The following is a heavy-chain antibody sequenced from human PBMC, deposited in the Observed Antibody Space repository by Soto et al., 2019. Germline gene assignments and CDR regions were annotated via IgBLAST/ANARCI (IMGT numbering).Heavy chain of an antibody. CDR3: ARRGPNNSYGYDHRLDP. D-gene: IGHD5-18*01. CDR1: GGSISSNSYF. Sequence: QLQLQESGPGLMKPSETLSLTCSVSGGSISSNSYFWDWIRQSPGKGLEWIGSVHFRGSTYYNPSLKSRVTISVDTSKNQFSLKLTSVTAADRAVYYCARRGPNNSYGYDHRLDPWGQGTLDTVSS. V-gene: IGHV4-39*01. J-gene: IGHJ5*02. CDR2: VHFRGST.